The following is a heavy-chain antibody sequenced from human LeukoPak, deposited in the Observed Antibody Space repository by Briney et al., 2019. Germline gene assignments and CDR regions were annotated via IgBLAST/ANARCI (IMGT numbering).Heavy chain of an antibody. Sequence: GASVKVSCKASGGTFSSYAISWVREAPGQGLEWMGGIIPIFGTANYAQKFQGRVTITADKSTSTAYMELSSLRSEDTAVYYCARAEAAAGNFDYWGQGTLVTVSS. V-gene: IGHV1-69*06. CDR2: IIPIFGTA. CDR3: ARAEAAAGNFDY. CDR1: GGTFSSYA. J-gene: IGHJ4*02. D-gene: IGHD6-13*01.